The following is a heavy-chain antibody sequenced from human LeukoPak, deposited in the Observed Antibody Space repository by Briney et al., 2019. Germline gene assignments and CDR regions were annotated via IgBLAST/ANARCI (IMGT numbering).Heavy chain of an antibody. Sequence: GGSLRLSCAASGFTFSSYEINWVRQAPGKGLEWVSYISSSGSTIYYADSVKGRFTISRDNAKNSLYLQMNSLRAEDTAVYYCAPPYYYDSSGYYETSWGQGTLVTVSS. CDR1: GFTFSSYE. D-gene: IGHD3-22*01. J-gene: IGHJ5*02. V-gene: IGHV3-48*03. CDR3: APPYYYDSSGYYETS. CDR2: ISSSGSTI.